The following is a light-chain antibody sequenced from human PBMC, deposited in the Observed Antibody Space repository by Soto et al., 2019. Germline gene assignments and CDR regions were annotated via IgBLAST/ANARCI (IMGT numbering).Light chain of an antibody. V-gene: IGKV1-9*01. CDR1: QGISSY. CDR2: AAS. Sequence: IQLTQSPSSRSASVGDRVTITCRASQGISSYLAWYQQKPGKAPKLLIYAASTLQSGVPSRLSGSGSGTDFTLTISSLQPEDFATYYCQQLNSYPTFGQGTRLEIK. CDR3: QQLNSYPT. J-gene: IGKJ5*01.